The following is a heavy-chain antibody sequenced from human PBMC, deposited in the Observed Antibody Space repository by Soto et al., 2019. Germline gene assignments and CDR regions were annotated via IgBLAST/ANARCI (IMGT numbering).Heavy chain of an antibody. D-gene: IGHD4-4*01. CDR1: GGSISNYY. Sequence: SETLSLTCTVSGGSISNYYWSWMRQSPGKGLEYIGYIYYTGSTKYNPSLKSRVTISVDASKNQFSLKLSSVTAADTAVYYCARHTVRRTSGDFDYWGQGTLVTSPQ. CDR2: IYYTGST. V-gene: IGHV4-59*01. CDR3: ARHTVRRTSGDFDY. J-gene: IGHJ4*02.